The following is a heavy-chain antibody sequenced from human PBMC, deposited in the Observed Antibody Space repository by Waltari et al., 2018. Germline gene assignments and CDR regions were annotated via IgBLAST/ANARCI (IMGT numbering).Heavy chain of an antibody. D-gene: IGHD3-10*01. CDR1: GGSFSGYY. CDR2: INHSGST. V-gene: IGHV4-34*01. CDR3: ATLYGSGDS. J-gene: IGHJ4*02. Sequence: QVQLQQWGAGLLKPSETLSPTCAVYGGSFSGYYWSWIRQPPGKGLEWIGEINHSGSTNYNPSLKSRVTISVDTSKNQFSLKLSSVTAADTAVYYCATLYGSGDSWGQGTLVTVSS.